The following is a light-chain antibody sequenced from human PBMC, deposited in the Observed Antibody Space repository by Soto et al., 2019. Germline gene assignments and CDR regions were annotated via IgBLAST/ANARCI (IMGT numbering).Light chain of an antibody. CDR1: SSDVGGYNY. J-gene: IGLJ2*01. Sequence: QSALTQPPSASGSPGQSVTISCTGTSSDVGGYNYVSWYQQHPGKAPKLMIYEVIKRPPGVPDRFSGSKFGNTASLTVSGLQAEDEADYYCSSYAGSNNFEVFGGGTKLTVL. CDR3: SSYAGSNNFEV. CDR2: EVI. V-gene: IGLV2-8*01.